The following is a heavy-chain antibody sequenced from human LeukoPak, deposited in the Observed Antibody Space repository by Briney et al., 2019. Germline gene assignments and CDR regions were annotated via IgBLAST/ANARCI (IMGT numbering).Heavy chain of an antibody. CDR3: ARGKRYCYGSGSFDY. CDR2: INHSGST. J-gene: IGHJ4*02. V-gene: IGHV4-34*01. D-gene: IGHD3-10*01. Sequence: PSETLSLTCAVYGGSFSGYYWSWIRQPPGKGLEWIGEINHSGSTNYNPSLKSRVTISVDTSKNQFSLKLSSVTAADTAVYYCARGKRYCYGSGSFDYWGQGTLVTVSS. CDR1: GGSFSGYY.